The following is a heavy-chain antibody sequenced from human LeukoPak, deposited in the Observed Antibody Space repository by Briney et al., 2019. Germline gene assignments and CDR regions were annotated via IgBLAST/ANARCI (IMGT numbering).Heavy chain of an antibody. J-gene: IGHJ6*03. D-gene: IGHD3-10*01. CDR3: AREGGSGSYYYYYYMDV. V-gene: IGHV1-69*13. CDR1: GYTFTSYG. CDR2: IIPIFGTA. Sequence: SVKVSCKASGYTFTSYGISWVRQAPGQGLEWMGGIIPIFGTANYAQKFQGRVTITADESTSTAYMELSSLRSEDTAVYYCAREGGSGSYYYYYYMDVWGKGTTVTVSS.